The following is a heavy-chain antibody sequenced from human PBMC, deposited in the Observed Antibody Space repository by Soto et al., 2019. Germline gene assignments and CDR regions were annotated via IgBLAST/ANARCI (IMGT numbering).Heavy chain of an antibody. CDR1: KFTFSSYG. CDR2: ISYDGSNK. D-gene: IGHD2-8*01. V-gene: IGHV3-30*03. J-gene: IGHJ4*02. Sequence: QVQLVESGGGVVQPGRSLRLSCAASKFTFSSYGMHWVRQAPGKGLEWVAVISYDGSNKYYADSVKGRSTISRDNSKNTLYLQMNSLRAEDTAVYYCTVLMVYATSLDPGNWGQGTLVTVSS. CDR3: TVLMVYATSLDPGN.